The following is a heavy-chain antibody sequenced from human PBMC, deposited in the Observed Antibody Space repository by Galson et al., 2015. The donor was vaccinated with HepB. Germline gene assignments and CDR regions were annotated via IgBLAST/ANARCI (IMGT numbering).Heavy chain of an antibody. D-gene: IGHD3-10*01. Sequence: SLTCTVSGGSISSSSYYWGWIRQPPGKGLEWIGSIYYSGSTYYNPSLKSRVTISVDTSKNQFSLKLSSVTAADTAVYYCARPPRGAKDYFDYWGQGTLVTVSS. CDR1: GGSISSSSYY. V-gene: IGHV4-39*01. J-gene: IGHJ4*02. CDR2: IYYSGST. CDR3: ARPPRGAKDYFDY.